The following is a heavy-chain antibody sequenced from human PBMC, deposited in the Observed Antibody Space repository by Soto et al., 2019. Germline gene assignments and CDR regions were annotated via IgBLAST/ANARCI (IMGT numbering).Heavy chain of an antibody. CDR3: AREKSLGYLVFFPP. CDR1: GGSISSGDCC. Sequence: PSETLSLTCTVSGGSISSGDCCWIWIRQPPGKGLEWIGYIYYSGSTYYTPSLKSRVTISVDTSKNQFSLKLSSVTAADTAVYYCAREKSLGYLVFFPPWGQGTLVTVSS. D-gene: IGHD5-18*01. V-gene: IGHV4-30-4*02. J-gene: IGHJ5*02. CDR2: IYYSGST.